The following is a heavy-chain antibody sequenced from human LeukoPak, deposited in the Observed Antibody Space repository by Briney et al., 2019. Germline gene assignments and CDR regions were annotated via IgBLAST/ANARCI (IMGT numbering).Heavy chain of an antibody. CDR3: ARELLTGITMVRGVLSYFDY. CDR1: GYSLSSGYY. Sequence: SETLSLTCTVSGYSLSSGYYWGWIRPPPGKGLEWIGSIYHSGSTYYNPSLKSRVTISVDTSKNQFSLKLSSVTAADTAVYYCARELLTGITMVRGVLSYFDYWGQGTLVTVSS. V-gene: IGHV4-38-2*02. J-gene: IGHJ4*02. CDR2: IYHSGST. D-gene: IGHD3-10*01.